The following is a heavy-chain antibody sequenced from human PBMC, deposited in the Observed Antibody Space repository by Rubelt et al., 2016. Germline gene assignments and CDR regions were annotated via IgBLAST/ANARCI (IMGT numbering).Heavy chain of an antibody. CDR2: IYYSGST. D-gene: IGHD3-10*01. CDR1: GGSISSYY. V-gene: IGHV4-59*01. CDR3: AGGMGSGSPNWFDP. Sequence: QVQLQESGPGLVKPSETLSLTCTVSGGSISSYYWSWIRQPPGKGLEWIGYIYYSGSTNYNPSLKSRVTISVDTSKNQFSLKLSSVTAADTAVYYCAGGMGSGSPNWFDPWGQGTLVTVSS. J-gene: IGHJ5*02.